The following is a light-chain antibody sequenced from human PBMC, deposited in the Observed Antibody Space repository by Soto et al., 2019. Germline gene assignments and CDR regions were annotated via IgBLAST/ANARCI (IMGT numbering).Light chain of an antibody. CDR2: AAS. Sequence: DMEMTQSPSSLSASVGDRVTITCRASQSISNYLNWYQHKPGKVPKLLIYAASSLQSGVPPRFSGGGSGTGFTLTINRLQPEDFATYSCQQSYGTPLTFGGGTKSEIK. CDR3: QQSYGTPLT. CDR1: QSISNY. J-gene: IGKJ4*01. V-gene: IGKV1-39*01.